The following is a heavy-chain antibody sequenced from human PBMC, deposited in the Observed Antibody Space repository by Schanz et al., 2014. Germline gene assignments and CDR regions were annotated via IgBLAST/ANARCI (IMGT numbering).Heavy chain of an antibody. CDR3: ARVALPGYSSPRDAFDI. D-gene: IGHD5-18*01. CDR1: GLIFSNYV. Sequence: EVQLLESGGGLVQPGGSLKLSCAASGLIFSNYVMSWVRQAPGKGLEWVSYVSRSTPDIYYADSVKGRFTMSRDNAKNSVFLQMNGLRAEDTAVYYCARVALPGYSSPRDAFDIWGQGTMVTVSS. J-gene: IGHJ3*02. V-gene: IGHV3-48*01. CDR2: VSRSTPDI.